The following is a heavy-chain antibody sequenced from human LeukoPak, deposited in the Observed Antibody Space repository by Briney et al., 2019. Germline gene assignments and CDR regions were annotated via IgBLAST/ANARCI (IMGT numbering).Heavy chain of an antibody. CDR1: GGSISSYY. CDR3: ARHFGVSYYYYGMDV. D-gene: IGHD3-10*01. Sequence: PSETLSLTCTVSGGSISSYYWSWIRQPPGKGLEGIGYIYYSGSTNYNPSLKSRVTISVDTSKNKFSLKLSSVTAADTAVYYCARHFGVSYYYYGMDVWGQGTTVTVSS. J-gene: IGHJ6*02. V-gene: IGHV4-59*08. CDR2: IYYSGST.